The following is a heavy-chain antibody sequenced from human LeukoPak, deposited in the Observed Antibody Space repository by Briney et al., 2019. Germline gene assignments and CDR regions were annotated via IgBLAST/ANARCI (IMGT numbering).Heavy chain of an antibody. J-gene: IGHJ6*03. V-gene: IGHV1-2*02. D-gene: IGHD3-10*01. CDR1: GYTFTGYY. CDR3: ARESSSRPYYYYYMDV. CDR2: INPNSGGT. Sequence: ASVKVSCKASGYTFTGYYMHWVRQATGQGLEWMGWINPNSGGTNYAQKFQGRVTMTRDTSISTAYMELSRLRSDDTAVYYCARESSSRPYYYYYMDVWGKGTTVTVSS.